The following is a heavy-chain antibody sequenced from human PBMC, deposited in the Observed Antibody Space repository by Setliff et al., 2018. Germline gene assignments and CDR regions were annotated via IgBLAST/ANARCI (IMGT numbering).Heavy chain of an antibody. J-gene: IGHJ6*04. D-gene: IGHD4-17*01. CDR2: IYNAVTT. CDR1: GGSISNYW. CDR3: ARYGTEYGDYEIPGDV. Sequence: SETLSLTCTVSGGSISNYWWGWIRQPPGKGLEWIGYIYNAVTTKYNPSLGSRVSVSADTSKNQVSLKLTSVTAVDTAVYYCARYGTEYGDYEIPGDVWGKGTTVTVSS. V-gene: IGHV4-59*12.